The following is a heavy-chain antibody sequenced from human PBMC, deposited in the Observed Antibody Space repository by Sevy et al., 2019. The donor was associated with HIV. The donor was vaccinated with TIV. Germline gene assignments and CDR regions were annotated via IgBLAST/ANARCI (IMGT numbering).Heavy chain of an antibody. CDR1: GYSISSDYY. Sequence: SETLSLTCAVSGYSISSDYYWGWIRQPPGKGLEWIGSIYTSGSTNYNPSLKSRVTMSVDTSKNQFSLKLSSVTAADTAVYYCARSYPYYYDSSGYSYYFDYWGQGTLVTVSS. CDR2: IYTSGST. J-gene: IGHJ4*02. V-gene: IGHV4-38-2*01. CDR3: ARSYPYYYDSSGYSYYFDY. D-gene: IGHD3-22*01.